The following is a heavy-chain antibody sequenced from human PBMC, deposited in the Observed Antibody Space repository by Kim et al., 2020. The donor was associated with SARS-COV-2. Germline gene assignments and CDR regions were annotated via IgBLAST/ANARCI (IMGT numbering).Heavy chain of an antibody. CDR1: GFTFSSYA. CDR3: AKHLNKAYYYDSSGYYSIDY. V-gene: IGHV3-23*01. CDR2: ISGSGGST. D-gene: IGHD3-22*01. J-gene: IGHJ4*02. Sequence: GGSLRLSCAASGFTFSSYAMSWVRQAPGKGLEWVSAISGSGGSTYYADSVKGRFTISRDNSKNTLYLQMNSLRAEDTAVYYCAKHLNKAYYYDSSGYYSIDYWGQGTLVTVSS.